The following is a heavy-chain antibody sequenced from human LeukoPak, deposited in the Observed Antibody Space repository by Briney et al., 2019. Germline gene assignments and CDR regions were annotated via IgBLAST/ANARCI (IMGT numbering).Heavy chain of an antibody. CDR2: INSDGSST. V-gene: IGHV3-74*01. CDR3: AKDPGGWYTGGYFDY. CDR1: GFTFSSYW. Sequence: GGSLRLSCAASGFTFSSYWMHWVRQAPGKGLVWVSRINSDGSSTSYADSVKGRFTISRDNAKNTLYLQMNSLRAEDTAVYYCAKDPGGWYTGGYFDYWGQGTLVTVSS. J-gene: IGHJ4*02. D-gene: IGHD2-15*01.